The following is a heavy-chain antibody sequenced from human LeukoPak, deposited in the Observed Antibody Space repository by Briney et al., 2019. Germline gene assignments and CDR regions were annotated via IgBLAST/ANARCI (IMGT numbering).Heavy chain of an antibody. CDR3: AKNSRGLPAHPAFAS. CDR1: GFMFNSFG. Sequence: RGSPRDSCAASGFMFNSFGMHWVRQAPGKGLEWVAFIHYGGTNKYYTDTVRGRFTISRDNSENTLYLQMSSLRPEDTAIYYCAKNSRGLPAHPAFASWGQ. V-gene: IGHV3-30*02. CDR2: IHYGGTNK. D-gene: IGHD2-2*01. J-gene: IGHJ5*01.